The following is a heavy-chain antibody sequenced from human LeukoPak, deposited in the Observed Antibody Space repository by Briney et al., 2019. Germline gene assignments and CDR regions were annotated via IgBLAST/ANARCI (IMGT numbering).Heavy chain of an antibody. CDR1: GYTFTGHY. CDR3: ARWLNYYDSSGYRYYFDY. CDR2: INPNSGGT. J-gene: IGHJ4*02. D-gene: IGHD3-22*01. Sequence: ASVKVSCKASGYTFTGHYMHWVRQAPEQGLEWMGWINPNSGGTNYAQKFQGRVTMTRDTSISTAYMELSRLRSDDTAVYYCARWLNYYDSSGYRYYFDYWGQGTLVTVSS. V-gene: IGHV1-2*02.